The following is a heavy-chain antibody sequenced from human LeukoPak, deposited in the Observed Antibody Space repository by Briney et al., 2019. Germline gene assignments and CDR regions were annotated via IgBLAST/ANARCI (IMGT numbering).Heavy chain of an antibody. Sequence: ASVKVSCKASGYTFTGYYMHWVRQAPGQGLEWMGWINPNSGGTNYAQKFRGRVTMTRDTSISTAYMELSRLRSDDTAVYYCARVVPAASPDQDFDYWGQGTLVTVSS. D-gene: IGHD2-2*01. CDR3: ARVVPAASPDQDFDY. CDR1: GYTFTGYY. J-gene: IGHJ4*02. V-gene: IGHV1-2*02. CDR2: INPNSGGT.